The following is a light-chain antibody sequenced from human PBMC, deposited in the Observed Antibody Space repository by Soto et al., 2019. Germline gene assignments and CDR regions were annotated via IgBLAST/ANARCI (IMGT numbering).Light chain of an antibody. CDR3: QQLRSYPST. CDR2: AAS. V-gene: IGKV1-9*01. CDR1: QDIRSA. Sequence: IQLTQSPSSLSASVGDRVTITCRASQDIRSALGWYQQKPGKAPKLLIYAASILQSGVPSRFSGSGFGTDFTLTISSLQAEDFASYFCQQLRSYPSTFGGGTKVEIK. J-gene: IGKJ4*01.